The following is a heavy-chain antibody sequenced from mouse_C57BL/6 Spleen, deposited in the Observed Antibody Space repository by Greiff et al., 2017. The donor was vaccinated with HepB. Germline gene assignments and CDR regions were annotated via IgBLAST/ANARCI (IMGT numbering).Heavy chain of an antibody. V-gene: IGHV1-50*01. CDR2: IDPSDSYT. CDR3: ARSDPPYYSNPY. D-gene: IGHD2-5*01. CDR1: GYTFTSYW. Sequence: QVQLQQPGAELVKPGASVKLSCKASGYTFTSYWMQWVKQRPGQGLEWIGEIDPSDSYTNYNQKFKGKATLTVDTSSSTAYMQLSSLTSEDSAVYYCARSDPPYYSNPYWGQGTLVTVSA. J-gene: IGHJ3*01.